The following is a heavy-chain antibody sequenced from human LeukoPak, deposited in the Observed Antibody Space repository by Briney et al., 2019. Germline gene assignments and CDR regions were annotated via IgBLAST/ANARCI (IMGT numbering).Heavy chain of an antibody. V-gene: IGHV3-23*01. D-gene: IGHD3-9*01. J-gene: IGHJ4*02. Sequence: AGSLRLSCAASGFTLSSYAMSWVRQAPGKGLEWVSAISGSGGSTYYADSVKGRFTISRDNSKNTLYLQMNSPRAEDTAVYYCAKDAVLRYFDWLPLDYWGQGTLVTVSS. CDR2: ISGSGGST. CDR3: AKDAVLRYFDWLPLDY. CDR1: GFTLSSYA.